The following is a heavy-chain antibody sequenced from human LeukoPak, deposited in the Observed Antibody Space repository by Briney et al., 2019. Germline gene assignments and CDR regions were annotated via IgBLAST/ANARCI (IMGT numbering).Heavy chain of an antibody. Sequence: PGRSLRLSCAASGSTFSIYGVHWVRQAPGKGLEWEAAIWYDGSNKYYADSVKGRFTISRDNSKNTLYLQMNSLRAADTAVYYCARDPNDFWSGSHFDYWGQGTLVTVSS. CDR1: GSTFSIYG. D-gene: IGHD3-3*01. J-gene: IGHJ4*02. V-gene: IGHV3-33*01. CDR3: ARDPNDFWSGSHFDY. CDR2: IWYDGSNK.